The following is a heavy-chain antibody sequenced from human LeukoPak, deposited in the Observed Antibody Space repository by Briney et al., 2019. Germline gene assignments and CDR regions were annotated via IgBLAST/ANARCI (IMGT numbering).Heavy chain of an antibody. V-gene: IGHV4-34*01. CDR1: GGSISSYY. CDR3: ARGASRIQLMLLFDY. Sequence: SETLSLTCTVSGGSISSYYWSWIRQPPGKGLEWIGEINHSGSTNYNPSLKSRVTISVDTSKDQFSLKLSSVTAADTAVYYCARGASRIQLMLLFDYWGQGTLVTVSS. CDR2: INHSGST. D-gene: IGHD5-18*01. J-gene: IGHJ4*02.